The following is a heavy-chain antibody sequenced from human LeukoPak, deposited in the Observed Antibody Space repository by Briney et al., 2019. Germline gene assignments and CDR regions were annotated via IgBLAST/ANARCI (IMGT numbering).Heavy chain of an antibody. CDR2: ISSSGSTI. J-gene: IGHJ4*02. CDR3: ARQYSSSWVDY. CDR1: GFTFSSYG. Sequence: GGTLRLSCAASGFTFSSYGMNWVRQAPGKGLEWVSYISSSGSTIYYADSVKGRFTISRDNAKNSLYLQMNSLRAEDTAVYHCARQYSSSWVDYWGQGTLVTVSS. D-gene: IGHD6-13*01. V-gene: IGHV3-48*04.